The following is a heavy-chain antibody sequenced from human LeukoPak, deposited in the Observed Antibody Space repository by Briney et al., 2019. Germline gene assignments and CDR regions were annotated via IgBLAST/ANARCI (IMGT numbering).Heavy chain of an antibody. CDR1: GYTFTGYY. J-gene: IGHJ5*02. D-gene: IGHD6-13*01. CDR2: INPNSGGT. V-gene: IGHV1-2*06. CDR3: ARLSSSWRGYNWFDP. Sequence: ASVKVSCKASGYTFTGYYMHWVRQAPGQGLEWMGRINPNSGGTNYAQKFQGRVTMTRDTSISTAYMELSRLRSDDTAVYYCARLSSSWRGYNWFDPWGQGTLVTVSS.